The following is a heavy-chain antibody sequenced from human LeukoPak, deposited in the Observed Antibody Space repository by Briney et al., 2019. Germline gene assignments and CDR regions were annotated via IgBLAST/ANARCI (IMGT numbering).Heavy chain of an antibody. D-gene: IGHD2-2*01. CDR3: ARERRKDIVVVPAATQYNWFDP. CDR1: GYTFTGYY. CDR2: INPNSGGT. J-gene: IGHJ5*02. V-gene: IGHV1-2*02. Sequence: GASVKVSCKASGYTFTGYYMHWVRQAPGQGLEWMGWINPNSGGTNYAQKFQGRVTMTGDTSISTAYMELSRLRSDDTAVYYCARERRKDIVVVPAATQYNWFDPWGQGTLVTVSS.